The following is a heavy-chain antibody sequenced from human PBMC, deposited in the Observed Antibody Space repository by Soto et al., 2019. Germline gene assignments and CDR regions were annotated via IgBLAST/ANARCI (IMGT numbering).Heavy chain of an antibody. V-gene: IGHV3-15*01. D-gene: IGHD3-3*01. J-gene: IGHJ5*02. CDR2: IKSKTDGGTT. Sequence: GGSLRLSCAASGFTFSNAWMSWVRQAPGKGLEWVGRIKSKTDGGTTDYAAPAKGRFTISRDDSKNTLYLQMNSLKTEDTAVYYCTTEPHITIFGVVIYWFDPWGQGTLVTVSS. CDR1: GFTFSNAW. CDR3: TTEPHITIFGVVIYWFDP.